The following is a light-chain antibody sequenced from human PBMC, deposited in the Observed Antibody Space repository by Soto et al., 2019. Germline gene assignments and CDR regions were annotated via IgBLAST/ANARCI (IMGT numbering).Light chain of an antibody. V-gene: IGKV3-20*01. J-gene: IGKJ1*01. CDR1: QSVSSNY. Sequence: EIVLTQSPGTLSLSLGERATLSCRASQSVSSNYLAWYQQKPGQAPRLLIYGASSRATGIPDRFSDSGSGTDFTLTIRRLEPEDFAVYYCQQYGSSYPWTFGQGTKVDIK. CDR2: GAS. CDR3: QQYGSSYPWT.